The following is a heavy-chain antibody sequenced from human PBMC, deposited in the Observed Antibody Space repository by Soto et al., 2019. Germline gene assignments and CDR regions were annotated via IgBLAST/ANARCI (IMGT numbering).Heavy chain of an antibody. J-gene: IGHJ1*01. D-gene: IGHD3-22*01. Sequence: SVKVSCKASGGTFSSYAISWLRQAPGQGLEWMGGIIPIFGTANYAQKFQGRVTITADKSTSTAYMELSSLRSEDTAVYYCARSYDSSGYYYNLWFQHWGQGTLVTVSS. CDR1: GGTFSSYA. V-gene: IGHV1-69*06. CDR3: ARSYDSSGYYYNLWFQH. CDR2: IIPIFGTA.